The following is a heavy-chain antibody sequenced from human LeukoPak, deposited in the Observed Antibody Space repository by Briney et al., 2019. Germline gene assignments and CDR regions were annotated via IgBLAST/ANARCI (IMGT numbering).Heavy chain of an antibody. D-gene: IGHD6-13*01. CDR1: GGSISSGGYY. CDR3: ARGGSSSWYGTGAFDI. J-gene: IGHJ3*02. CDR2: IYHSGST. V-gene: IGHV4-30-2*01. Sequence: DPSETLSLTCTVSGGSISSGGYYWSWIRQPPGKGLEWIGYIYHSGSTYYNPSLKSRVTISVDRSKNQFSLKLSSVTAADTAVYYCARGGSSSWYGTGAFDIWGQGTMVTVSS.